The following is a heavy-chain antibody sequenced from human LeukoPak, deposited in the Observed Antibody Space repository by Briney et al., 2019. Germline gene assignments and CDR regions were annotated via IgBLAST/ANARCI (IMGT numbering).Heavy chain of an antibody. D-gene: IGHD4-17*01. CDR2: ISAYNGNT. Sequence: GASVKVSGTASGYTFTSYGIIWGRQAPGQGLGWMGWISAYNGNTNYAQKLQGRVTMTTDTSTTTAYIELKSLRSDDTTLYYCARGPRMTTVTLFDYWGQGTLVTVSP. V-gene: IGHV1-18*01. J-gene: IGHJ4*02. CDR3: ARGPRMTTVTLFDY. CDR1: GYTFTSYG.